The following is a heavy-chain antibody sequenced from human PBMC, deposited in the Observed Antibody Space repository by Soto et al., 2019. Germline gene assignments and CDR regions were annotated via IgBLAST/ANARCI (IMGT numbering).Heavy chain of an antibody. CDR1: GFTFSSYG. CDR3: ARDLLRSVEWSYYYYYGMDA. V-gene: IGHV3-33*01. CDR2: IWYDGSNK. D-gene: IGHD3-3*01. Sequence: PGWSLRLSCAASGFTFSSYGMHWVRQAPGKGLEWVAVIWYDGSNKYYADSVKGRFTISRDNSKNTLYLQMNSLRAEDTAVYYCARDLLRSVEWSYYYYYGMDAWGHGTSVTVSS. J-gene: IGHJ6*02.